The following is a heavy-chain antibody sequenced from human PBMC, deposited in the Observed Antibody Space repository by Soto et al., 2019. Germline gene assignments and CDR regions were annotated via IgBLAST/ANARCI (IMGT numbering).Heavy chain of an antibody. V-gene: IGHV3-66*01. J-gene: IGHJ6*02. CDR1: GFTVSSNY. D-gene: IGHD3-3*01. CDR3: ARGKDYDFWSGYYRDYYYYYGMDV. Sequence: PGGSLRLSCAASGFTVSSNYMSWVRQAPGKGLEWVSVIYSGGSTYYADSVKGKFTISRDNSKNTLYLQMNSLRAEDTAVYYCARGKDYDFWSGYYRDYYYYYGMDVWGQGTTVTVSS. CDR2: IYSGGST.